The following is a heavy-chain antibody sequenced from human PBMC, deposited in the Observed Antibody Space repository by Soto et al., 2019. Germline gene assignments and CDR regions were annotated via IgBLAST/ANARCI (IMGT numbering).Heavy chain of an antibody. CDR3: ARGPVLLWFGGLSY. J-gene: IGHJ4*02. V-gene: IGHV4-34*01. D-gene: IGHD3-10*01. Sequence: QVQLQQWGAGLLKPSETLSLTCAVYGGSFSGYYWSWIRQPPGKGLEWIGEINHSGSTNYNPSLKRRVTISVDTSKNQFSLKLSSVTAADTAVYYCARGPVLLWFGGLSYWGQGTLVTVSS. CDR2: INHSGST. CDR1: GGSFSGYY.